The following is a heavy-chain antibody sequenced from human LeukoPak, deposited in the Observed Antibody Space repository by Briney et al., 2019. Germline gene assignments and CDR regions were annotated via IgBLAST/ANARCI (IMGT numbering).Heavy chain of an antibody. CDR2: ISAYNGNT. CDR3: ARGEVGGSYGIAFDY. Sequence: GASVKVPCKASGYTFISSGISWVRQAPGQGLESMGWISAYNGNTNYAQKFQGRVTMTTDTSTSTAYVELRSLRSDDTAVYYCARGEVGGSYGIAFDYWGQGTLVTVSS. CDR1: GYTFISSG. J-gene: IGHJ4*02. D-gene: IGHD1-26*01. V-gene: IGHV1-18*01.